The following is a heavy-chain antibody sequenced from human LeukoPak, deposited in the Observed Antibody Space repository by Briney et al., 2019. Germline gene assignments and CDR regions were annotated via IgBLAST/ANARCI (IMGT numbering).Heavy chain of an antibody. D-gene: IGHD3-22*01. CDR3: ARIHTYYYDSSGYYVDY. V-gene: IGHV4-39*07. CDR1: GGSITNSSYY. CDR2: FYYSGST. Sequence: SETLSLTCTVSGGSITNSSYYWAWIRQPPGKGLEWIGCFYYSGSTYYNPSLKSRVTISVDTSKNQFSLKLSSVTAADTAVYYCARIHTYYYDSSGYYVDYWGQGTLVTVSS. J-gene: IGHJ4*02.